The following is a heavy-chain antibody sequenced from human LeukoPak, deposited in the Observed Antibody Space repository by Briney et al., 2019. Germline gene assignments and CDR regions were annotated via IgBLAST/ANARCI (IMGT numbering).Heavy chain of an antibody. J-gene: IGHJ5*02. CDR2: IYHSGST. CDR1: GYSLSSGYY. V-gene: IGHV4-38-2*02. Sequence: SETLSLTCTVSGYSLSSGYYWGWIRQPPGKGLEWIGSIYHSGSTYYNPSLKSRVTISVDTSKNQFSLKLSSVTAADTAVYYCARGFGSSWYLADNWFDPWGQGTLVTVSS. D-gene: IGHD6-13*01. CDR3: ARGFGSSWYLADNWFDP.